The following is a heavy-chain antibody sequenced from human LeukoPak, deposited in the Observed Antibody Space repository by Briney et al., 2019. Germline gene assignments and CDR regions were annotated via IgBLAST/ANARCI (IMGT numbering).Heavy chain of an antibody. CDR3: TSQYYESSGYWGIDY. CDR1: GFTFSGSA. J-gene: IGHJ4*02. D-gene: IGHD3-22*01. Sequence: GGSLRLSCAASGFTFSGSAMHWVRQASGKGLEWVGRIRSKANSYATAYAASVKGRFTISRDDSKNTAYLQMNSLKTEDTAVYYCTSQYYESSGYWGIDYWGQGTLVTVSS. V-gene: IGHV3-73*01. CDR2: IRSKANSYAT.